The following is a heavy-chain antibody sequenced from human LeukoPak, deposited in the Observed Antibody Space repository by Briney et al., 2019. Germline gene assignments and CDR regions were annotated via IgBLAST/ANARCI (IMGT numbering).Heavy chain of an antibody. CDR1: GGSFSDYF. D-gene: IGHD2-21*02. J-gene: IGHJ3*02. CDR3: ARFSRITWGDWGDAFDI. Sequence: SETLSPTCSVYGGSFSDYFWSWIRQSPGKGLEWIGEIDDGGNTNYNPSLMSRVIVSMEKSKKQFSLVMRSVAAADTAVYYCARFSRITWGDWGDAFDIWGQGTTVIVSS. CDR2: IDDGGNT. V-gene: IGHV4-34*01.